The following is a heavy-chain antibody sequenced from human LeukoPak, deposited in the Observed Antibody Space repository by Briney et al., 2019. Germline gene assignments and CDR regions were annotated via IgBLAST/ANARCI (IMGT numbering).Heavy chain of an antibody. CDR3: ARGSSVGGTTFYSY. D-gene: IGHD1-26*01. V-gene: IGHV4-61*02. CDR2: VDTSGRT. CDR1: GGSISSGHYY. Sequence: SETLSLTCAVSGGSISSGHYYWTWIRQPAGKGLEWIGCVDTSGRTNYNPSVKSRVTMSLDTSKNQFSVNLTSVTAADTAIYYCARGSSVGGTTFYSYWGQGTLVSASS. J-gene: IGHJ4*02.